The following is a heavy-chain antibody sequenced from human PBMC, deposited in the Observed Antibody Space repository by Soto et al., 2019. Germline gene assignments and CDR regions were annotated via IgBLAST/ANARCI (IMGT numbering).Heavy chain of an antibody. CDR3: AKSRDGYSFYFYYGMDV. D-gene: IGHD4-4*01. Sequence: QVQLEESGGGVVQPGRSLGHSCAASGFNFANYNMHWVRQAPGKGLEGVALILHDGSNEYYADSVKGRFTISRDNSKNTLYLQMKGLRAEDTSVYYCAKSRDGYSFYFYYGMDVWGQWTTVTVSS. J-gene: IGHJ6*02. CDR1: GFNFANYN. V-gene: IGHV3-30*18. CDR2: ILHDGSNE.